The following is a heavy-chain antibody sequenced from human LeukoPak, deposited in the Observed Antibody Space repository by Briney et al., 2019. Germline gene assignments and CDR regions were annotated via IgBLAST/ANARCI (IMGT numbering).Heavy chain of an antibody. CDR3: AGSYSSGWLGDY. CDR1: GDSISSRSYY. D-gene: IGHD6-19*01. V-gene: IGHV4-39*07. Sequence: SETLSLTCTLSGDSISSRSYYWGWVRQPPVKGLEWIGSIYYSGNTYYNASLKSRVTISVDTSKNQFSLKLSSVTAADTAVYYCAGSYSSGWLGDYWGQGTLVTVSS. J-gene: IGHJ4*02. CDR2: IYYSGNT.